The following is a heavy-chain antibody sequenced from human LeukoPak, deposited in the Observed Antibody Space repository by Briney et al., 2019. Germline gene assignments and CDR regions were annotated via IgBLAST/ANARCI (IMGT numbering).Heavy chain of an antibody. CDR2: IYHSGST. J-gene: IGHJ5*02. CDR3: ARVNPIGGWFDP. D-gene: IGHD4-23*01. V-gene: IGHV4-30-2*01. Sequence: SQTLSLTCAVSGGSISSGGYSWSWLRQPPGKGLEWIGYIYHSGSTYYNPSLKSRVTISVDRSKNQFSLKLSSVTAADTAVYYCARVNPIGGWFDPWGQGTLVTVSS. CDR1: GGSISSGGYS.